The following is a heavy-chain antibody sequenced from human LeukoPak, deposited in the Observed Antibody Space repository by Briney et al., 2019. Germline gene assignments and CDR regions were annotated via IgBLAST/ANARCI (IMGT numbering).Heavy chain of an antibody. V-gene: IGHV3-74*01. J-gene: IGHJ5*02. CDR2: ISNDGSSA. CDR3: TRDRRMNWFDP. Sequence: GGSLRLSCAASGFTFDDYAMHWVRQAPGKGLVWVSRISNDGSSADYADYVKGRFTISKDNAKNTLYLQMNSLRAEDTSVYYCTRDRRMNWFDPWGQGTLVTVSS. CDR1: GFTFDDYA. D-gene: IGHD2-15*01.